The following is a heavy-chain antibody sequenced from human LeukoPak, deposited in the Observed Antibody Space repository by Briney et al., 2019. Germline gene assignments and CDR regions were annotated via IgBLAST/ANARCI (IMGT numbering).Heavy chain of an antibody. CDR1: GFTFSSYA. V-gene: IGHV3-30*04. J-gene: IGHJ4*02. D-gene: IGHD3-10*01. Sequence: PGGSLRLSCAASGFTFSSYAMHWVRQAPGKGLEWVAVISYDGSNKYYADSVKGRFTISRDNSKNTLYLQMNSLRAEDTAVYYCAKDHLGSGKTFDYWGQGTLVTVSS. CDR3: AKDHLGSGKTFDY. CDR2: ISYDGSNK.